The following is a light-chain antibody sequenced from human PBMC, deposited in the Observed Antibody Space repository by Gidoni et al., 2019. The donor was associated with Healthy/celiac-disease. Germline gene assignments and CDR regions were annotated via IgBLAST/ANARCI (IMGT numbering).Light chain of an antibody. Sequence: IQMTQSPSSLSASVGDRVTITCRASQSISNYLNWYQQKPGKAPNLLIYAASSLQSGVPSRFSGGGSGTDFTLTISSLQPEDFATYYCQQSYSTVSFGQGTKLEIK. CDR1: QSISNY. CDR2: AAS. V-gene: IGKV1-39*01. CDR3: QQSYSTVS. J-gene: IGKJ2*01.